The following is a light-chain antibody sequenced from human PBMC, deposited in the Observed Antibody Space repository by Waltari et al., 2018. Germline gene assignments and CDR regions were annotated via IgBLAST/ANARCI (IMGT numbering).Light chain of an antibody. CDR2: KAS. CDR3: QQYNSYSYT. CDR1: QSISSW. J-gene: IGKJ2*01. Sequence: DIQMTQSPSTLSASVGDRVTITCRASQSISSWLAWYQQKPGKAPKLLIYKASSLESGVPSRFSGSGSGTEFTVTISSLQPDDFATYYCQQYNSYSYTFGQGTKLEIK. V-gene: IGKV1-5*03.